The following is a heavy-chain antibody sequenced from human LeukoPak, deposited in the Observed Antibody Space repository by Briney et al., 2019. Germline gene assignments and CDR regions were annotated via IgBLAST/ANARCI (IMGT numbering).Heavy chain of an antibody. CDR1: GFTFSDYY. CDR3: ARSTNYDSSGYYHDY. Sequence: GSLRLSCAASGFTFSDYYMSWIRQAPGKGLEWVSYISSSGSTIYYADSVKGRFTISRDNAKNSLYLQMNSLRAEDTAVYYCARSTNYDSSGYYHDYWGQGTLVTVSS. J-gene: IGHJ4*02. V-gene: IGHV3-11*04. D-gene: IGHD3-22*01. CDR2: ISSSGSTI.